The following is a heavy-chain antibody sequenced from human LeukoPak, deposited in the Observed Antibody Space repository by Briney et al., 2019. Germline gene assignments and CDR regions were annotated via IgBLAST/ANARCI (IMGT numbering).Heavy chain of an antibody. V-gene: IGHV3-48*03. J-gene: IGHJ4*02. CDR2: ISSSGSTI. Sequence: GGSLRLSCAASGFTFSSYEMNWVRQAPGKGLEWVSYISSSGSTIYYADSVKGRFTISRDNAKNSLYLQMNSLRAEDTAVYYCARDGFKTPGRGVIIEYYFDYWGQGTLVTVSS. CDR3: ARDGFKTPGRGVIIEYYFDY. D-gene: IGHD3-10*01. CDR1: GFTFSSYE.